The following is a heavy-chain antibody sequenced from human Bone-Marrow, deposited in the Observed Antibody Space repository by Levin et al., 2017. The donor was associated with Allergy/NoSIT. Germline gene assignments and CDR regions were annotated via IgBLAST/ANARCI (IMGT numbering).Heavy chain of an antibody. D-gene: IGHD6-13*01. Sequence: ASVKVSCKASGYTFTSYYIHWVRQAPGQGLQWMGIINPSDGSTSYAQIYQGRVTMTRDTSTSTVYMELSSLRSGDTAVYYCAREGKYTSSWSDAFDIWGQGTVVTVSS. CDR2: INPSDGST. CDR1: GYTFTSYY. J-gene: IGHJ3*02. CDR3: AREGKYTSSWSDAFDI. V-gene: IGHV1-46*01.